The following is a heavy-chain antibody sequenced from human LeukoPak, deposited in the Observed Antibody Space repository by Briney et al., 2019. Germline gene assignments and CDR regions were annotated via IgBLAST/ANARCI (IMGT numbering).Heavy chain of an antibody. CDR3: ARGNSGYYGSGSICDY. D-gene: IGHD3-10*01. CDR2: INHSGST. Sequence: SETLSLTCAVYGGSFSGYYWSWIRQPPGKGLEWIGEINHSGSTNYNPSLKSRVIISVDTSKNQFSLKLSSVTAADTAVYYCARGNSGYYGSGSICDYWGQGTLVTVSS. V-gene: IGHV4-34*01. CDR1: GGSFSGYY. J-gene: IGHJ4*02.